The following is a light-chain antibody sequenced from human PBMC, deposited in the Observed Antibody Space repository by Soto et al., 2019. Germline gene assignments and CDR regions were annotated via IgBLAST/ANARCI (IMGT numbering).Light chain of an antibody. V-gene: IGLV4-69*01. CDR3: QTWGTGIPWV. J-gene: IGLJ3*02. CDR2: LNSDGSH. Sequence: QLVLTQSPSASASLGASVKLTCTLSSGHSSYAIAWHQQQPEKGPRYLMKLNSDGSHSKGAGIPDRFSGSSSGAERYLTISSLQSEDEADYYCQTWGTGIPWVFGGGTKLTVL. CDR1: SGHSSYA.